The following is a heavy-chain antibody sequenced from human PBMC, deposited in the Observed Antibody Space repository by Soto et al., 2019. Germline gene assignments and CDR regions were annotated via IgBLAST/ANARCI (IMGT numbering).Heavy chain of an antibody. CDR2: ISWNSGII. J-gene: IGHJ4*02. D-gene: IGHD5-18*01. Sequence: PGGSLRLSCAASGFTFYDYAMHWVRQAPGKGLEWVSGISWNSGIIDYADSVKGRFTISRDNAKNSLYLQMNSLRAEDTALYYCAKGYSYGVLEPLGYWGQGTLVTVSS. V-gene: IGHV3-9*01. CDR1: GFTFYDYA. CDR3: AKGYSYGVLEPLGY.